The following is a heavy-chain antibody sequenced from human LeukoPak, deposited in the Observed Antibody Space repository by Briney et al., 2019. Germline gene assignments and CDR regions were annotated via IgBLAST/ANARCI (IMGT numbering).Heavy chain of an antibody. V-gene: IGHV3-20*04. CDR1: GLSFSSSA. Sequence: GGSLRLSCAASGLSFSSSAMSWVRQAPGKGLEWVSGINWNGGSTGYADSVKGRFTISRDNAKNSLYLQMNSLRAEDTALYYCARDSSSWYVSEHWGQGTLVTVSS. CDR3: ARDSSSWYVSEH. CDR2: INWNGGST. J-gene: IGHJ1*01. D-gene: IGHD6-13*01.